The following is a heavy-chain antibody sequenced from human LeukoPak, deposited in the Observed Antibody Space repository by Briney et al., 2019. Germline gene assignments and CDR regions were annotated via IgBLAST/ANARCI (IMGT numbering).Heavy chain of an antibody. CDR1: GFTVSSNH. CDR3: AKDIAASGLPRIFDF. V-gene: IGHV3-23*01. D-gene: IGHD6-13*01. CDR2: ISGSGGRGYT. J-gene: IGHJ4*02. Sequence: GGSLRLSCAASGFTVSSNHMNWVRQAPGKGLEWVSAISGSGGRGYTYYADSAKGRFTISRDNAKNTMYLQMNSLSAEDTAVFYCAKDIAASGLPRIFDFWGQGTLVTVSS.